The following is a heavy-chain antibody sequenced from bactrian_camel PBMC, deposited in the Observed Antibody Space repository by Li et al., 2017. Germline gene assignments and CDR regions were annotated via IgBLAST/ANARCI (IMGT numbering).Heavy chain of an antibody. CDR3: AAGRVYGGGCVSPFARSVYND. D-gene: IGHD6*01. V-gene: IGHV3S54*01. CDR1: NYVCSTKC. Sequence: VQLVESGGGTVQSGGSLRLSCVASNYVCSTKCMGWFRQAPGKEREGVAATNTGGGGTYYADSVKGRFTISQDNAKNTLYLQMNNLRPEDTGMYYCAAGRVYGGGCVSPFARSVYNDWGQGTQVTVS. J-gene: IGHJ4*01. CDR2: TNTGGGGT.